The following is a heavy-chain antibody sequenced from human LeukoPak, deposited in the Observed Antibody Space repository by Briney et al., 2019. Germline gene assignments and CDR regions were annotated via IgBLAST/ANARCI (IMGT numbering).Heavy chain of an antibody. J-gene: IGHJ4*02. Sequence: SETLSLTCTVSGGSISNTNYYWAWIRQPPGRGLEWIGSIYYTGTTFDNPSLKSRVTISIDTSKNQFSLKLSSVTAADTAVYYCARQGLDGDPLTFDSWGQGTLVTVSS. CDR1: GGSISNTNYY. D-gene: IGHD3-10*01. CDR3: ARQGLDGDPLTFDS. V-gene: IGHV4-39*01. CDR2: IYYTGTT.